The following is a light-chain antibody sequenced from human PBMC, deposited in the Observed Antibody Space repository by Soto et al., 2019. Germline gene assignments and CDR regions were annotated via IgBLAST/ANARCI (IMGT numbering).Light chain of an antibody. CDR1: SSDVGGYNY. CDR3: SSFAGSNILL. J-gene: IGLJ2*01. CDR2: EVS. Sequence: QSALTQPPYASGSPGQSVTISCTGTSSDVGGYNYVSWYQQHPGKAPKLMIYEVSKRPSGVPDRFSGSKSGNTASLTVSGLQAEDEADYYCSSFAGSNILLFGGGTKVTVL. V-gene: IGLV2-8*01.